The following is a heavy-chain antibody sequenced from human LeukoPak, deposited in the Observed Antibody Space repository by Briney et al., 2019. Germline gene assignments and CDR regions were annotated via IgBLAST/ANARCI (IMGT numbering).Heavy chain of an antibody. V-gene: IGHV3-21*01. Sequence: NPGGSLRLSCAASGFTFSSYSMNWVRQAPGKGLEWVSSISSSSSYIYYADSVKGRFTISRDNAKNSLYLQMNSLRAEDTAVYYCARDREQWLVTNWFDPWGQGTLVTVSS. D-gene: IGHD6-19*01. CDR2: ISSSSSYI. CDR1: GFTFSSYS. J-gene: IGHJ5*02. CDR3: ARDREQWLVTNWFDP.